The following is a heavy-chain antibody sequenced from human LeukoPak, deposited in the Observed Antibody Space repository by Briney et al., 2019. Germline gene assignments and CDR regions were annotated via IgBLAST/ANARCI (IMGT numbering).Heavy chain of an antibody. CDR3: AKDAGYYGSGSLKEY. CDR2: ISGSGGST. V-gene: IGHV3-23*01. Sequence: PGGSLRLSCAASGFTFSSYAMSWVRQAPGKGLEWVSAISGSGGSTYYADSVKGRFTISRDNSKNALYLQMNSLRAEDTAVYYCAKDAGYYGSGSLKEYWGQGTLVTVSS. J-gene: IGHJ4*02. CDR1: GFTFSSYA. D-gene: IGHD3-10*01.